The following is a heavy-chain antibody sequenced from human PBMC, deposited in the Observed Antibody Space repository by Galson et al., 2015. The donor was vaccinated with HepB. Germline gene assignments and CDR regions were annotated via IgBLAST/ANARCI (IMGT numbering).Heavy chain of an antibody. CDR1: GFSLTTTGMR. CDR2: IDWDDGK. D-gene: IGHD7-27*01. Sequence: PALVKPTQTLTLTCTCSGFSLTTTGMRVTWIRQSPGKALEWLGRIDWDDGKTCTTSLKTRLTISRDTSKNQVVLTMTNMDSVDTGTYYCARGTSVTTGGAFDYWGQGALVTVSS. V-gene: IGHV2-70*04. CDR3: ARGTSVTTGGAFDY. J-gene: IGHJ4*02.